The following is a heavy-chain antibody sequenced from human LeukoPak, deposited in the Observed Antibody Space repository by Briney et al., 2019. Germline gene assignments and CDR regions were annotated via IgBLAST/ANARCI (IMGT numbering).Heavy chain of an antibody. V-gene: IGHV1-69*13. CDR2: TIPIFGTA. Sequence: SVKVSCKASGGTFSSYAISWVRQAPGQGLEWMGGTIPIFGTANYAQKFQGRVTITADESTSTAYMELSSLRSEDTAVYYCASFIDYGDCEFWAFDIWGQGTMVTVSS. CDR1: GGTFSSYA. D-gene: IGHD4-17*01. CDR3: ASFIDYGDCEFWAFDI. J-gene: IGHJ3*02.